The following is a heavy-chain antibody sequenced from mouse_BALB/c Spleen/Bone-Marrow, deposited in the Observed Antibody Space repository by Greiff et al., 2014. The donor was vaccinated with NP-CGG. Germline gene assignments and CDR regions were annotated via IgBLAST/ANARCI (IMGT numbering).Heavy chain of an antibody. Sequence: QVQLKQSGAELARPGASVKLSCKASGYTFTSYWMQWVKQRPGQGLEWIGAIYPGDGDTRYTQKFKGKATVTADKSSSTAYMQLSSLASEDSAVYYCARGDYDYDDWFAYWGQGTLVTVSA. CDR3: ARGDYDYDDWFAY. D-gene: IGHD2-4*01. CDR2: IYPGDGDT. V-gene: IGHV1-87*01. CDR1: GYTFTSYW. J-gene: IGHJ3*01.